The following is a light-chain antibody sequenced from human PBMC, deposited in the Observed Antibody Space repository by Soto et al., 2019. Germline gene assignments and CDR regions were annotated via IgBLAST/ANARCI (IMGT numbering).Light chain of an antibody. CDR2: SSN. CDR3: AAWDGSLNVVL. Sequence: QSVLTQPPSASGTPGQRVTISCSGSSSNIGTNTVNWYQQFPRSAPKLLMYSSNNRPSGVPDRFSGSKSGTAASLAISGLQYEDEADYYCAAWDGSLNVVLFGGGTKVTVL. J-gene: IGLJ3*02. V-gene: IGLV1-44*01. CDR1: SSNIGTNT.